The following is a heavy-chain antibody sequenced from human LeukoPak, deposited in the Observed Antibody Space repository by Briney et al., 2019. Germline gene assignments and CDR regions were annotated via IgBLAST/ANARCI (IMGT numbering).Heavy chain of an antibody. CDR2: ITGSGGST. Sequence: PGGSLTLSCAASGFTFSSYAMNWVRQAPGKGLEWVSTITGSGGSTYCADSVKGRFTVSRDNSKNTLYLQMNGLRAEDTAVYYCAKALSGTLAGNFAYWGQRTLVTVSS. J-gene: IGHJ4*02. CDR1: GFTFSSYA. V-gene: IGHV3-23*01. CDR3: AKALSGTLAGNFAY. D-gene: IGHD1-1*01.